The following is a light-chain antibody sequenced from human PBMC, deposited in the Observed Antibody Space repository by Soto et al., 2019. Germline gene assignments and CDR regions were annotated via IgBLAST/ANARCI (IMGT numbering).Light chain of an antibody. V-gene: IGKV3D-20*02. CDR2: AAS. CDR1: QSVSSSY. J-gene: IGKJ5*01. Sequence: EIVLTQSPGTLSLSPGERATLSCRASQSVSSSYLVWHQQKPGQAPRLLIYAASRRATGIPDRFSGSGSGTDFTLTISSLEPEDFAVYYCQQCSNWPPITFGQGTRLE. CDR3: QQCSNWPPIT.